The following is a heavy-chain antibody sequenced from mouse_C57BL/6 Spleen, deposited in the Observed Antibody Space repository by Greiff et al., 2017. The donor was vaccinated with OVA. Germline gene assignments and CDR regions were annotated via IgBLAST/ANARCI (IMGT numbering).Heavy chain of an antibody. CDR1: GFTFSDAW. CDR3: TRDDGYYDAMDY. V-gene: IGHV6-6*01. J-gene: IGHJ4*01. CDR2: IRNKANNHAT. D-gene: IGHD2-3*01. Sequence: EVKVEESGGGLVQPGGSMKLSCAASGFTFSDAWMDWVRQSPEKGLEWVAEIRNKANNHATYYAVSVKGRFTISRDDSKSSVYLQMNSLRAEDTGIYYCTRDDGYYDAMDYWGQGTSVTVSS.